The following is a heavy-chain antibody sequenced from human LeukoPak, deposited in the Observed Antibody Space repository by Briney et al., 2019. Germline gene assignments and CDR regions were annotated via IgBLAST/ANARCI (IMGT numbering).Heavy chain of an antibody. CDR1: GYSFTNYW. D-gene: IGHD1-1*01. J-gene: IGHJ3*02. CDR2: IYPGDSDT. CDR3: ARGPIWNDDPAFDI. V-gene: IGHV5-51*01. Sequence: GESLKISCKGSGYSFTNYWIGWVRQMPGKGLEWIGIIYPGDSDTRYSPSFQGQVTISADKSISTAYLQWSSLQASDTAMYYCARGPIWNDDPAFDIWGQGTMVTVSS.